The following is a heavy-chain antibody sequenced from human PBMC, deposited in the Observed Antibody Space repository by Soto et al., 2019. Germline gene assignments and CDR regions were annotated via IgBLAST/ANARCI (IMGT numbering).Heavy chain of an antibody. CDR2: ISSSGSTI. J-gene: IGHJ4*02. V-gene: IGHV3-48*03. CDR1: GFTFSSYE. CDR3: ASRQDYYDSSGPCDY. Sequence: SLRLSCAASGFTFSSYEMNWVRQAPGKGLEWASYISSSGSTIYYADSVKGRFTISRDNAKNSLYLQMNSLRAEDTAVYYCASRQDYYDSSGPCDYWGQGTLVTVSS. D-gene: IGHD3-22*01.